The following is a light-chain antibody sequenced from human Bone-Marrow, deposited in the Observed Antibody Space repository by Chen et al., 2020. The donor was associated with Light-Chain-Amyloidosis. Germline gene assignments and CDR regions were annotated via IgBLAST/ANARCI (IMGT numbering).Light chain of an antibody. CDR1: QSVSSH. CDR2: DAS. Sequence: EIVLTQSPATLSLSPGERATLSCRADQSVSSHLAWYQQKPGQAPRLLIYDASNRATDIPARFSGSGSGTDCTLTINSLESEDCAVYYCQQRDNWPPGATFGGGTKVEIK. V-gene: IGKV3-11*01. J-gene: IGKJ4*01. CDR3: QQRDNWPPGAT.